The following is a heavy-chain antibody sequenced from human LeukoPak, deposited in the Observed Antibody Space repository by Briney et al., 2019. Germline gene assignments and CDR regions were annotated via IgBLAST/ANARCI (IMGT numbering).Heavy chain of an antibody. D-gene: IGHD6-19*01. CDR1: GFTFSSDT. V-gene: IGHV3-48*01. CDR2: ISSSSSTI. CDR3: ATGSSGWIDY. Sequence: PGGSLRLSCAVSGFTFSSDTMNWVRQAPGKGLEWVSHISSSSSTIYYADSVKGRFTFSRDNAKNSLFLQMNSLRVEDTAVYYCATGSSGWIDYWGQGTLVTVSS. J-gene: IGHJ4*02.